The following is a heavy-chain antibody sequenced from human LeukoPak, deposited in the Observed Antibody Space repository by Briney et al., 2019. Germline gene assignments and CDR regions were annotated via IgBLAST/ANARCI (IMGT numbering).Heavy chain of an antibody. D-gene: IGHD1-26*01. J-gene: IGHJ4*02. CDR2: ISGSGGST. V-gene: IGHV3-23*01. CDR3: ARIIVGPYYFDY. CDR1: GFTFSSYA. Sequence: PGRSLRLSCAASGFTFSSYAMSWVRQAPGKGLEWVSAISGSGGSTYYADSVKGRFTISRDNSKNTLYLQMNSLRAGDTAVYYCARIIVGPYYFDYWGQGTLVTVSS.